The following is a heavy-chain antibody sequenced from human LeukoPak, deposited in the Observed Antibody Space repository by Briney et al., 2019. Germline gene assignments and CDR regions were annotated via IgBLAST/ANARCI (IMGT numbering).Heavy chain of an antibody. V-gene: IGHV3-21*01. CDR2: ISSSSSYI. CDR3: ARDPIRDTAMANYFDY. CDR1: GFTFSSYS. J-gene: IGHJ4*02. D-gene: IGHD5-18*01. Sequence: GGPLRLSCAASGFTFSSYSMNWVRQAPGKGLEWVSSISSSSSYIYYADSVKGRFTISRDNAKNSLYLQMNSLRAEDTAVYYCARDPIRDTAMANYFDYWGQGTLVTVSS.